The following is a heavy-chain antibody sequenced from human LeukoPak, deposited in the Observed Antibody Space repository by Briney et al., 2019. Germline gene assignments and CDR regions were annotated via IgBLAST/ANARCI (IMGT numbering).Heavy chain of an antibody. D-gene: IGHD6-13*01. CDR3: ASLSSWYNLENFDY. V-gene: IGHV1-8*01. J-gene: IGHJ4*02. Sequence: ASVKVSCKASGYTFTSYVINWVRQATGQGLEWMGWMNPNSGNTGYAQKFQGRVTMTRNTSISTAYMELSSLRSEDTAVYYCASLSSWYNLENFDYWGQGTLVTVSS. CDR2: MNPNSGNT. CDR1: GYTFTSYV.